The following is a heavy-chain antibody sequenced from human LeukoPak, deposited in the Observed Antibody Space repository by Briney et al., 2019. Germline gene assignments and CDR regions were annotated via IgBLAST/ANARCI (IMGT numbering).Heavy chain of an antibody. CDR1: GFTFSSYA. Sequence: GGSLRLSCATSGFTFSSYAMDWVRQAPGKGLEWVSYISSSSSTIYYADSVKGRFTISRDNAKNSLYLQMNSLRAEDTAVYYCARGIIAAAGGYYYYSMDVWGQGTTVTVSS. D-gene: IGHD6-13*01. V-gene: IGHV3-48*01. CDR2: ISSSSSTI. J-gene: IGHJ6*02. CDR3: ARGIIAAAGGYYYYSMDV.